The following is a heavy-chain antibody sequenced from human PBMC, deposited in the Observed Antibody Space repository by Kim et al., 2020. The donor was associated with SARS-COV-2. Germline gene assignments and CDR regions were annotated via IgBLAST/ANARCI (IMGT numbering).Heavy chain of an antibody. Sequence: GGSLRLSCAASGLSFSSSAMNWVRQAPGKGLEWVSFISASSSYRHYVDSVTGRFTISRDNANNSLYLKMNSLRAEDTAVYYCARDSPYCRSSSCFDYWGQGVLVTISS. CDR3: ARDSPYCRSSSCFDY. CDR1: GLSFSSSA. J-gene: IGHJ4*02. CDR2: ISASSSYR. V-gene: IGHV3-21*06. D-gene: IGHD2-2*01.